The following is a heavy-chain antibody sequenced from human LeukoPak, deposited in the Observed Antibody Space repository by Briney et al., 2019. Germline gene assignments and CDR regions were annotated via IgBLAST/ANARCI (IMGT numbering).Heavy chain of an antibody. D-gene: IGHD3-3*01. CDR3: ASQYYDFWSGYPPTYYYGMDV. V-gene: IGHV4-31*03. CDR2: IDYSEST. J-gene: IGHJ6*02. CDR1: GGSISSGGYY. Sequence: PSQTLSLTCTVSGGSISSGGYYWSWIRQHPGKGLEWIGYIDYSESTYYNPSLKSRVTISVDTFKNQCSLKLSSVTAADTAVYYCASQYYDFWSGYPPTYYYGMDVWGQGTTVTVSS.